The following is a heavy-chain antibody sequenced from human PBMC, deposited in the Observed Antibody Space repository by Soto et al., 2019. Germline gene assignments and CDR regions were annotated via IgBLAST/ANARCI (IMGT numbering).Heavy chain of an antibody. V-gene: IGHV1-18*01. CDR1: GYTFTSYG. CDR2: ISAYNGNT. J-gene: IGHJ4*02. CDR3: GRGGLIAAAVGDY. D-gene: IGHD6-13*01. Sequence: QVQLVQSGAEVKKPGASVKVSCKASGYTFTSYGISWVRQAPGQGLEWMGWISAYNGNTNYAQKLQGRVTMTTDTSTRKAARGLRSRGSDDAAVYYCGRGGLIAAAVGDYWGQGTLVTVSS.